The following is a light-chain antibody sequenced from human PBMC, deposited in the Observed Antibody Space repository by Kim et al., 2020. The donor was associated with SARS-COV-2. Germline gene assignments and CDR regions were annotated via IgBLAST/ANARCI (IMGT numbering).Light chain of an antibody. CDR1: TNNSGSYY. CDR2: RNN. J-gene: IGLJ3*02. CDR3: AAWDSSLSGWV. V-gene: IGLV1-47*01. Sequence: TICCCGSTNNSGSYYVHWYQQLPGTAPKLLIYRNNQRPSGVPDRFAGSKSGTSASLAISGLQSEDEADYYCAAWDSSLSGWVFGGGTKLTVL.